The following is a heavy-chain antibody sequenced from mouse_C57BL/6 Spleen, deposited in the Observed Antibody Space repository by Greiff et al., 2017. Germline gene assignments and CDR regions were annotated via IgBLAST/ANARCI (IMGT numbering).Heavy chain of an antibody. CDR1: GYTFTSYW. J-gene: IGHJ4*01. Sequence: VQLQQPGAELVRPGSSVKLSCKASGYTFTSYWMDWVKQRPGQGLEWIGNIYPSDSETHYNQKFKDKAPLTVDKSSSTAYMQLSSLTSEDSAVYYCARASSHHYYAMDYWGQGTSVTVSS. CDR3: ARASSHHYYAMDY. V-gene: IGHV1-61*01. CDR2: IYPSDSET. D-gene: IGHD1-1*01.